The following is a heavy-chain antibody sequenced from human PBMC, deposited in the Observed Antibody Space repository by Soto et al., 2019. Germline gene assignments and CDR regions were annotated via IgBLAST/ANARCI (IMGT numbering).Heavy chain of an antibody. Sequence: QVQLVESGGGVVQPGRSLRLSCAASGFTFSSYAMHWVRQAPGKGLQWVAVVSYDGSNKYYTDSAKGRFTISRDDSKSAVYLQLNSLRPEDTAVYYCARGGRWDHFELGMDVWGQGTAVTVSS. CDR2: VSYDGSNK. J-gene: IGHJ6*02. V-gene: IGHV3-30*04. D-gene: IGHD3-9*01. CDR1: GFTFSSYA. CDR3: ARGGRWDHFELGMDV.